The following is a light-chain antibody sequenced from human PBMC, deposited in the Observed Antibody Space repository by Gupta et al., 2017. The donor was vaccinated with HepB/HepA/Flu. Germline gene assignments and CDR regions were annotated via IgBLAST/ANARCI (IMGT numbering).Light chain of an antibody. CDR1: SGHSRYI. J-gene: IGLJ2*01. V-gene: IGLV4-60*02. CDR2: LEGSGSY. Sequence: QPVLTPSSSASASLGSSVKLTCTLSSGHSRYIIAWHQQQPRKAPRHLMKLEGSGSYNKGSGVPDRFSGYSSEADRYRTISYHQDDDEDDYYCDTRVSNNQIFGGGTKLTVL. CDR3: DTRVSNNQI.